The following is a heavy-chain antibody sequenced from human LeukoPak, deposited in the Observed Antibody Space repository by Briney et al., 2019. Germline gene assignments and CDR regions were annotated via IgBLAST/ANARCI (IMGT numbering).Heavy chain of an antibody. V-gene: IGHV1-2*02. CDR3: ARWSPEELCSGGSCYSGLFQYYYYYMDV. CDR1: GYTFTGYY. CDR2: INPNSGGT. Sequence: ASVKVSCKASGYTFTGYYMHWVRQAPGQGLEWMGWINPNSGGTNYAQKFQGRVTMTRDTSISTAYMELSRLRSDDTAVYYCARWSPEELCSGGSCYSGLFQYYYYYMDVWGKGTTVTVSS. D-gene: IGHD2-15*01. J-gene: IGHJ6*03.